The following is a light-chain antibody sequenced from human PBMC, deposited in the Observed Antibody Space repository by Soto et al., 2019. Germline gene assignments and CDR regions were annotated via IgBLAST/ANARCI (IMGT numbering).Light chain of an antibody. J-gene: IGKJ1*01. CDR3: QHYINSPWT. CDR2: GAS. Sequence: EIVLTQSPATLSLSPGERATLSCRASQSVSSYLAWYQQKPGQAPRLLIYGASTRATGIPARFSGSGSGTDFTLTISRLEPEDFAVYYCQHYINSPWTFGQGTKVDNK. V-gene: IGKV3-20*01. CDR1: QSVSSY.